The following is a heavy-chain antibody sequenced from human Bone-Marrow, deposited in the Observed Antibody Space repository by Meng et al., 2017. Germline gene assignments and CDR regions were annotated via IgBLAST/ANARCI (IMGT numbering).Heavy chain of an antibody. CDR1: GGSISGSSW. V-gene: IGHV4-4*02. CDR2: IYHTGST. Sequence: QVQLQESGPGLVKPSGTLSLTCTVSGGSISGSSWWTWVRQPPGKGREWIGEIYHTGSTNYNPSLKSRVTISVDKSKNQFSLKLSSVTAADTAVYYCARGYCSTTNCNWFDPWGQGTLVTVSS. D-gene: IGHD2-2*01. J-gene: IGHJ5*02. CDR3: ARGYCSTTNCNWFDP.